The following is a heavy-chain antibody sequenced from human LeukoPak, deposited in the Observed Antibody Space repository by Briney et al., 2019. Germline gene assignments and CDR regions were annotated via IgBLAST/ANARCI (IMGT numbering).Heavy chain of an antibody. CDR3: ARGAGGPALNYMDV. CDR2: INHSGST. CDR1: GGSISSHY. Sequence: SETLSLTCTVSGGSISSHYWSWIRQPPGKGLEWIGEINHSGSTNYNPSLKSRVTISVDTSKNQFSLKLSSVTAADTAVYYCARGAGGPALNYMDVWGKGTTVTVSS. D-gene: IGHD3-10*01. J-gene: IGHJ6*03. V-gene: IGHV4-34*01.